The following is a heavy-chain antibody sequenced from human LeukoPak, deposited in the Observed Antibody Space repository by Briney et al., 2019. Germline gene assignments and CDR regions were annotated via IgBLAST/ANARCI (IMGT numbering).Heavy chain of an antibody. CDR1: GFTFSSYA. CDR3: ARDARTVGITMIVVGFDY. D-gene: IGHD3-22*01. Sequence: PGRSLRLSCAASGFTFSSYAMHWVRQAPGKGLEWVAVISYDGSNKYYADSVKGRFTISRDNSKNTLYLQMNSLRAEDTAVYYCARDARTVGITMIVVGFDYWGQGTLVTVSS. V-gene: IGHV3-30*04. J-gene: IGHJ4*02. CDR2: ISYDGSNK.